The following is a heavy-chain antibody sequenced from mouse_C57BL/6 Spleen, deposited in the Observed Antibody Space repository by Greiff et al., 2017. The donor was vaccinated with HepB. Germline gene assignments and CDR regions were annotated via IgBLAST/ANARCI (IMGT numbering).Heavy chain of an antibody. V-gene: IGHV3-6*01. D-gene: IGHD4-1*01. J-gene: IGHJ2*01. CDR1: GYSITSGYY. Sequence: ESGPGLVKPSQSLSLTCSVTGYSITSGYYWNWIRQFPGNKLEWMGYISYDGSNNYNPSLKNRFSITRDTSKNQFFLKLNSVTTEDTATYYCAFSGVYYFDDWGQGTTLTVSS. CDR3: AFSGVYYFDD. CDR2: ISYDGSN.